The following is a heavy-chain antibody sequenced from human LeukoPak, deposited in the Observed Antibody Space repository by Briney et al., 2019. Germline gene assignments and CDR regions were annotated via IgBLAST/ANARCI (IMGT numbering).Heavy chain of an antibody. Sequence: PGGSLRLSRAASGFTVSSNYMSWVRQAAGKGLECVSVMYSGGSTYYADSVKGRFTISRDNSKNTLYLQLNSLRAEDTAEYYFSRVSRVGPEAFVIWGQGTMVTVSS. V-gene: IGHV3-66*02. D-gene: IGHD1-14*01. J-gene: IGHJ3*02. CDR1: GFTVSSNY. CDR2: MYSGGST. CDR3: SRVSRVGPEAFVI.